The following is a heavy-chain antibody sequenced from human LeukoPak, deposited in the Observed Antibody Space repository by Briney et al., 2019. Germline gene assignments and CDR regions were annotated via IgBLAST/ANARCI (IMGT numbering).Heavy chain of an antibody. J-gene: IGHJ3*02. Sequence: SETLSLTCNVSGGSINSLYWSWIRQPPGKGLECIGYIYGSGSTNYNPSLKSRVTISVDTSNNQFSLRLNSVTAADTAVYYCARLFSSSSGRAFDIWGQGTIVTVSS. CDR3: ARLFSSSSGRAFDI. V-gene: IGHV4-59*01. CDR2: IYGSGST. D-gene: IGHD6-6*01. CDR1: GGSINSLY.